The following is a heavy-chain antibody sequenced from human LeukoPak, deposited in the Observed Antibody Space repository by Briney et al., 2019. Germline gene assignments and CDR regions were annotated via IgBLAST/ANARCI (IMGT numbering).Heavy chain of an antibody. Sequence: GGSLRLSCAASGFTFSSYWMSWVRQPPGKGLEWVANIKQDGSEKDYVDSVKGRFTISRDNAKNSLYLQMNSLRAEDTAVYYCARDPYSGNYGDYYYYYMDLWGQGTTVTISS. D-gene: IGHD1-26*01. CDR3: ARDPYSGNYGDYYYYYMDL. CDR2: IKQDGSEK. J-gene: IGHJ6*03. CDR1: GFTFSSYW. V-gene: IGHV3-7*01.